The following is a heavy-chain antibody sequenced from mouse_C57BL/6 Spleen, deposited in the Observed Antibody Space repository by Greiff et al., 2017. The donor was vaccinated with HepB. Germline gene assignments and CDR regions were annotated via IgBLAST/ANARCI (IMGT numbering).Heavy chain of an antibody. J-gene: IGHJ3*01. V-gene: IGHV5-6*01. Sequence: EVQLVESGGDLVKPGGSLKLSCAASGFTFSSYGMSWVRQTPDKRLEWVATISSGGSYTYYPDSVKGRFTISSSNAKNTLYRQMSRLKSEDTAMYFCARQEAYYGASWFAYWGQGTLVTVSA. CDR1: GFTFSSYG. CDR2: ISSGGSYT. CDR3: ARQEAYYGASWFAY. D-gene: IGHD1-1*01.